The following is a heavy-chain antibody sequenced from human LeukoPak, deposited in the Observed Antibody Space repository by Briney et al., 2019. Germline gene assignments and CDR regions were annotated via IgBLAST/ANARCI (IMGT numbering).Heavy chain of an antibody. CDR3: VRDAPGTTPFDH. CDR2: IKVNGDDI. D-gene: IGHD1-7*01. Sequence: PGGSLRLSCGASGFTFRDDWMHWVRQAPGKGLVWLSGIKVNGDDIGYADSVRGRFTISRDNDKNTLYLQMRSLRAEDTAVYYCVRDAPGTTPFDHWGQGTLGTVSS. J-gene: IGHJ4*02. CDR1: GFTFRDDW. V-gene: IGHV3-74*01.